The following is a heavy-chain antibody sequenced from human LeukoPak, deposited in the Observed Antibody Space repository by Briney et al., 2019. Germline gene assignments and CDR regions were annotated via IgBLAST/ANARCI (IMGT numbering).Heavy chain of an antibody. CDR1: GGSISSYY. CDR3: ARVGGYCSGGSCFDYYYMDV. CDR2: IYTSGST. V-gene: IGHV4-4*07. Sequence: SETLSLTCTVSGGSISSYYWSWIRQPAGKGLEWIGRIYTSGSTNYNPSLKSRVTMSVDTSKNQFSLKLSSVTAADTAVYYCARVGGYCSGGSCFDYYYMDVWGKGTTVT. J-gene: IGHJ6*03. D-gene: IGHD2-15*01.